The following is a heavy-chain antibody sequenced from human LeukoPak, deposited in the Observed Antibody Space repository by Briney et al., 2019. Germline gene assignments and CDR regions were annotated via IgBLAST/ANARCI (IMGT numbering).Heavy chain of an antibody. J-gene: IGHJ5*02. CDR2: ISWNSGSI. V-gene: IGHV3-9*01. CDR1: GFTFDDYA. D-gene: IGHD3-10*01. CDR3: ARWGSPDLWLVDLPPNWFDP. Sequence: GGSLRLSCAASGFTFDDYAMHWVRQAPGKGLEWVSGISWNSGSIGYADSVKGRFTISRDNSKNTLYLQMNSLRAEDTAVYYCARWGSPDLWLVDLPPNWFDPWGQGTLVTVSS.